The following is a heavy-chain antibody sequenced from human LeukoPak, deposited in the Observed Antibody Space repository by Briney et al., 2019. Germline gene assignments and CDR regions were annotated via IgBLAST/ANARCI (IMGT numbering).Heavy chain of an antibody. CDR2: TTDNGST. D-gene: IGHD3-9*01. J-gene: IGHJ4*02. CDR3: AGYNYDFLSGFYGMTPFAPALDY. CDR1: GGSLRAYY. V-gene: IGHV4-59*01. Sequence: SETLSLTCTVSGGSLRAYYWSWSREPPGEGVGWIGYTTDNGSTKYHPSLKTRVTISTDTSKNHFSLSLSYVTAADAAVYFCAGYNYDFLSGFYGMTPFAPALDYWGQGSRVTVSS.